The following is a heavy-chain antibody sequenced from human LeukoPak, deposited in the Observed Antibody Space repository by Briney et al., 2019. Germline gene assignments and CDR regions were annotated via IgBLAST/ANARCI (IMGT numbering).Heavy chain of an antibody. CDR1: GFTFSVNA. D-gene: IGHD2/OR15-2a*01. CDR2: ISDRGGST. Sequence: AGGSLILSCATSGFTFSVNARGWGRRAPGKGVGGVLTISDRGGSTYYADSVKGRFTISRGNSKNTLYLLMNELSAEDTAVYYCAKSHSLEYRGYFDYWGQGTLVTVSS. J-gene: IGHJ4*02. V-gene: IGHV3-23*01. CDR3: AKSHSLEYRGYFDY.